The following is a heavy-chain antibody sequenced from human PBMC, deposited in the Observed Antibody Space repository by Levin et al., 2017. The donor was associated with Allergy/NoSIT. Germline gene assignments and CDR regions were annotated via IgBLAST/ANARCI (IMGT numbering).Heavy chain of an antibody. D-gene: IGHD5-24*01. CDR1: DDSISSGHYY. J-gene: IGHJ5*02. V-gene: IGHV4-61*02. Sequence: PSETLSLTCTVSDDSISSGHYYWSWIRQPAGKPLEWIGRIYSSGITNYNPSLESRVVISIDISKNQFSLELISVTAADTAMYYCARGFFDGIWFDPWGQGTLVSVSS. CDR2: IYSSGIT. CDR3: ARGFFDGIWFDP.